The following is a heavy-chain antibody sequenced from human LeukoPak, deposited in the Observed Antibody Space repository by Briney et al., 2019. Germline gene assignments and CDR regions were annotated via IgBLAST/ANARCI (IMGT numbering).Heavy chain of an antibody. D-gene: IGHD2-15*01. CDR2: VSSSSLI. CDR1: GFTLNMYS. Sequence: PGGSLRLSCAASGFTLNMYSMNWVRQAPGKGLEWVSYVSSSSLIYYSDSVRGRFTISRDSATNSVSLQMNSLRVEDTAVYYCARGDRYCSGGSCYTWYYMDVWGKGTTVTVSS. CDR3: ARGDRYCSGGSCYTWYYMDV. J-gene: IGHJ6*03. V-gene: IGHV3-48*01.